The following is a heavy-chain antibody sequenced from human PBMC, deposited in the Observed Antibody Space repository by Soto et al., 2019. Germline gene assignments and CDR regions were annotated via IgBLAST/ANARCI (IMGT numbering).Heavy chain of an antibody. Sequence: EVQLVESGGGLVQPGGSLRLSCAGSGFTFSNYWMHWVRQAPGKGLEWVSRIDHDGPTDYADSVRGRFTISRDNAENTLYLQMNGLRPEDTAVYYCVSDSHGDYWGQGTLVTVSS. V-gene: IGHV3-74*01. D-gene: IGHD4-17*01. J-gene: IGHJ4*02. CDR1: GFTFSNYW. CDR3: VSDSHGDY. CDR2: IDHDGPT.